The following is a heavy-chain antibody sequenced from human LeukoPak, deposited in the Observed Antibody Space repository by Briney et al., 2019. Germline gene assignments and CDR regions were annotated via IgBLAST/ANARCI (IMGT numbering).Heavy chain of an antibody. CDR2: IKQDGSER. D-gene: IGHD3-22*01. CDR3: ARDRALYSSRGYYYTEDDY. V-gene: IGHV3-7*01. CDR1: GFPFSNYW. Sequence: PGGSLRLSCTASGFPFSNYWMSWVRQAPGKGLEWVANIKQDGSERYYVDSVRGRFTISRDNAKNSLFLQMNSLRADDTALYYCARDRALYSSRGYYYTEDDYWGQGTLVTVSS. J-gene: IGHJ4*02.